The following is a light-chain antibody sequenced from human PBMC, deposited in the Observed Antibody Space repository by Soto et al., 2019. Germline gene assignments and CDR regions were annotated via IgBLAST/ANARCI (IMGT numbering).Light chain of an antibody. CDR3: EQRSDWPLT. CDR1: QSVSSY. CDR2: HSS. V-gene: IGKV3-11*01. J-gene: IGKJ4*01. Sequence: EIVLSQSPATLSLSPGDRGTLSCRASQSVSSYLAWYQQKRGQAPRLLIYHSSIRASGTPARFSGSWSGTDFTSTISSLEPEDFAVYYCEQRSDWPLTLGGGTKVES.